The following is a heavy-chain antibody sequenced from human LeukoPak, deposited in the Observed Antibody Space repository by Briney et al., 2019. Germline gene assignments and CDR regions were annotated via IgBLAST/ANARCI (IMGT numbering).Heavy chain of an antibody. CDR1: GYSFTSYW. CDR2: LSPGDSDT. Sequence: GESLKISCKGSGYSFTSYWIGWVRQMPGKGLEWMGILSPGDSDTRYSPSFQGQVTISADKSISTAYLQWSSLKASDTAMYYWAIRHRDGYQYYPWSFDHWGQGTLVTVSS. CDR3: AIRHRDGYQYYPWSFDH. J-gene: IGHJ4*02. D-gene: IGHD5-24*01. V-gene: IGHV5-51*01.